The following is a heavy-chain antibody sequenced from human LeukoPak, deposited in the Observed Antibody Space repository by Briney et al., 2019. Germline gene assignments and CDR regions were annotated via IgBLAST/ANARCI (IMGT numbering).Heavy chain of an antibody. CDR3: AKIPSAVPGRGFDY. Sequence: GGSLRLSCAASGFTFSSYDMHWVRQAPGKGLEWVAIISYDGSNTYSADSVKGRFTFSRDNSKNTLYLQMNSLRAEDTAVYYCAKIPSAVPGRGFDYWGQGTLVIVSS. CDR2: ISYDGSNT. J-gene: IGHJ4*02. V-gene: IGHV3-30*18. CDR1: GFTFSSYD. D-gene: IGHD6-19*01.